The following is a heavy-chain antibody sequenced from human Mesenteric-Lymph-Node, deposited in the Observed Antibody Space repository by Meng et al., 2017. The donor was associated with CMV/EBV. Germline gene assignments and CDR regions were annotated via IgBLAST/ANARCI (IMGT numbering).Heavy chain of an antibody. CDR1: GGSISSYY. CDR2: IYYSGST. V-gene: IGHV4-59*01. CDR3: AREVGGGPAARMDV. J-gene: IGHJ6*02. D-gene: IGHD2-2*01. Sequence: SETLSLTCTVSGGSISSYYWSWIRQPPGKGLEWIGYIYYSGSTNYNPSLKSRVTISVDTSKNQFSLRLSSVTAADTAVYYCAREVGGGPAARMDVWGQGTTVTVSS.